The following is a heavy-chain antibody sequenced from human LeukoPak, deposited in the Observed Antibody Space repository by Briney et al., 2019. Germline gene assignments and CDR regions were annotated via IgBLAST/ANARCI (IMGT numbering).Heavy chain of an antibody. CDR2: IYYSGST. CDR1: GGSIRSSSYY. CDR3: ARQVVPVAGTGYFNY. V-gene: IGHV4-39*01. J-gene: IGHJ4*02. D-gene: IGHD6-19*01. Sequence: SETLSLTCTVSGGSIRSSSYYWGWIRQPPGKGLEWIGSIYYSGSTYYNASLKSRGTISVDTSKNQFSLKLNSVTAADTAVYFCARQVVPVAGTGYFNYWSQGTLVTVSS.